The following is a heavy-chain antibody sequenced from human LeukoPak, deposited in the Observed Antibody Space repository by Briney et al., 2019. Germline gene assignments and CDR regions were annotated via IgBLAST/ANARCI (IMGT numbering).Heavy chain of an antibody. D-gene: IGHD2-15*01. Sequence: GGSLRLSCAASGFTFSSYSMNWVRQAPGKGLEWVSSISSSSYIYYADSVKGRFTISRDNAKNSLYLQMNSLRAEDTAVYYCARDIVVVVAADEADYWGQGTLVTVSS. CDR1: GFTFSSYS. CDR3: ARDIVVVVAADEADY. V-gene: IGHV3-21*01. J-gene: IGHJ4*02. CDR2: ISSSSYI.